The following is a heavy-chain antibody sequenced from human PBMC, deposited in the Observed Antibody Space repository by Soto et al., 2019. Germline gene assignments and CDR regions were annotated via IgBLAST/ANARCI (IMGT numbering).Heavy chain of an antibody. V-gene: IGHV4-59*01. CDR3: ARDRPAAGGYSFDY. D-gene: IGHD6-13*01. CDR2: IHYSGIT. CDR1: GGSISSYY. Sequence: QVQLQESGPGLVKPSETLSLTCTVSGGSISSYYWSWIRQPPGKGLEWIGYIHYSGITNYNPSLKRRVTISGDTSNIQFSLNLSSVTAADTAVYYCARDRPAAGGYSFDYWGQGTLVTVSS. J-gene: IGHJ4*01.